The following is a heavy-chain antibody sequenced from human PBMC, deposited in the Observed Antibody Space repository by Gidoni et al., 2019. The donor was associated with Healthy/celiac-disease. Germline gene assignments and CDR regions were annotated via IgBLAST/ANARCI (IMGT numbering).Heavy chain of an antibody. D-gene: IGHD2-15*01. V-gene: IGHV3-33*01. CDR2: IWYDGSNK. CDR3: ARVGCSGGSCYQAYYGMDV. Sequence: QVQLVESGGGVVQPGRSLRLSCAASGFTFSSYGRPWVRQAPGKGLEWVAVIWYDGSNKYYADSVKGRFTISRDNSKNTLYLQMNSLRAEDTAVYYCARVGCSGGSCYQAYYGMDVWGQGTTVTVSS. CDR1: GFTFSSYG. J-gene: IGHJ6*02.